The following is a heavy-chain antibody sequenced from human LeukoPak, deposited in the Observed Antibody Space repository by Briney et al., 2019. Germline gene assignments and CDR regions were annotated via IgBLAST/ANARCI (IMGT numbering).Heavy chain of an antibody. J-gene: IGHJ4*02. D-gene: IGHD3-22*01. CDR3: ARGCSDSRGIDY. Sequence: GGSLSLSCAASGFTFSNCWMTWVRHAPPQGLERVANIKQDGNEKYYVDPAKGRFTIYRVNAKNSLYLQKHSLRADAAAALYCARGCSDSRGIDYWGRGTLVTVSS. CDR2: IKQDGNEK. V-gene: IGHV3-7*04. CDR1: GFTFSNCW.